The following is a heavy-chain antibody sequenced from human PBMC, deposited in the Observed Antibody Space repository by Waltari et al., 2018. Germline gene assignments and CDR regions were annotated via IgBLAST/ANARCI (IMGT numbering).Heavy chain of an antibody. CDR2: IIPIFGTA. J-gene: IGHJ6*02. CDR1: GGTFSSYA. V-gene: IGHV1-69*08. D-gene: IGHD6-13*01. CDR3: ARVGSSHFYYGMDV. Sequence: QVHLVPSRAEVKRPGSSVAVARKASGGTFSSYAISWVRQAPGQGLEWMGRIIPIFGTANYAQKFQGRVTITADKSTSTAYMELSSLRSEDTAVYYCARVGSSHFYYGMDVWGQGP.